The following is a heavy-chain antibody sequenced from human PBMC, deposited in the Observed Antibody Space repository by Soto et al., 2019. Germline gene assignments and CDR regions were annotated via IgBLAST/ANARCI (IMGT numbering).Heavy chain of an antibody. CDR2: ISAYNGNT. V-gene: IGHV1-18*01. Sequence: ASVKVSCKASGYTFTSYGISWVRQAPGQGLEWMGWISAYNGNTNYAQKLQGRVTMTTDTSTSTAYMELRSLRSDDTAVYYCARSTIFGVVTMASWFDPWGQGTLVTVSS. CDR3: ARSTIFGVVTMASWFDP. J-gene: IGHJ5*02. D-gene: IGHD3-3*01. CDR1: GYTFTSYG.